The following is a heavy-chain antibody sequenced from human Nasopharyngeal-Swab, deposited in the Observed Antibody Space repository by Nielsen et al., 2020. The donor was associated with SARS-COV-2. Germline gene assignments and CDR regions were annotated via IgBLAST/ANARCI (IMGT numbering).Heavy chain of an antibody. J-gene: IGHJ4*02. CDR3: ARCEYYDFWGGYSDRPFDY. D-gene: IGHD3-3*01. V-gene: IGHV1-18*01. CDR2: ISAYNGNT. CDR1: GYTFTSYG. Sequence: ASVKVSCKASGYTFTSYGISWVRQAPGQGLEWMGWISAYNGNTNYAQKLQGRVTMTTDTSTSTAYMELRSLRSDDTAVYYCARCEYYDFWGGYSDRPFDYWGQGTLVTVSS.